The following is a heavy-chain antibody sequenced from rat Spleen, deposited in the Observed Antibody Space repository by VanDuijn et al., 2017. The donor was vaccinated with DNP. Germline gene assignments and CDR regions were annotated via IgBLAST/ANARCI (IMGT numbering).Heavy chain of an antibody. CDR2: IINDGSRT. D-gene: IGHD1-11*01. CDR1: GFTFSDYN. V-gene: IGHV5S10*01. CDR3: TRSTEGIVTWN. Sequence: EVQLVESGGGLVQPGRSLKLSCAASGFTFSDYNMAWVRQAPKKGLEWVATIINDGSRTYYRDSVKGRFTISRDNAKSTLYLQMDSLRSEDSATYYCTRSTEGIVTWNWGQGVMVTVSS. J-gene: IGHJ2*01.